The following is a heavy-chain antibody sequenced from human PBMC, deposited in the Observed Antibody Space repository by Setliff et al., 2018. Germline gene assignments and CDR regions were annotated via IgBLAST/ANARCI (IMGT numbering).Heavy chain of an antibody. D-gene: IGHD1-26*01. Sequence: PSETLSLTCTVSGGSISSGNYYWIWIRQPAGKALEWLGHIFARGSMNYNPSLRSRITISQDRSENQFSLTLSSVTAADTAVYYCARRIVGAVDGFDIWGQGTMVTVSS. CDR2: IFARGSM. CDR1: GGSISSGNYY. CDR3: ARRIVGAVDGFDI. V-gene: IGHV4-61*09. J-gene: IGHJ3*02.